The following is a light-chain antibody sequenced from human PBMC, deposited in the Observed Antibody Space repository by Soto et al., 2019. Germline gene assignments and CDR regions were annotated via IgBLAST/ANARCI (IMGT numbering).Light chain of an antibody. CDR2: SNN. J-gene: IGLJ2*01. CDR3: AAWDDSLNGPV. Sequence: QSALTQPPSASGTPGQRVTISCSGSSSNIGSNTVNWYQQLPGTAPKLLIYSNNQRPSGVPDRFSGSKSGTSASLAISGLQSEDEVYYYCAAWDDSLNGPVFGGGTKLTVL. V-gene: IGLV1-44*01. CDR1: SSNIGSNT.